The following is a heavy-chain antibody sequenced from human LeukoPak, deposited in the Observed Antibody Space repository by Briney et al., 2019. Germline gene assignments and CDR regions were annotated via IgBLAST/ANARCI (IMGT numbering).Heavy chain of an antibody. Sequence: GRSLRLSCAASGFTFSSYGMHWVRQAPGKGLEWVAVIWYDGSNKYDADSVKGRFTISRDNSKNTLYLQMNSLRAEDTAVYYCARDGMEYYDSSGYLPPFHWGQGTLVTVSS. V-gene: IGHV3-33*01. CDR1: GFTFSSYG. CDR2: IWYDGSNK. CDR3: ARDGMEYYDSSGYLPPFH. J-gene: IGHJ4*02. D-gene: IGHD3-22*01.